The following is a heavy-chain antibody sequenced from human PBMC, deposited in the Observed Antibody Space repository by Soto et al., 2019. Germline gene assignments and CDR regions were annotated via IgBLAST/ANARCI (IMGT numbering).Heavy chain of an antibody. CDR3: ARAKVLRNTMIVVVIPGYYYGMDV. J-gene: IGHJ6*02. Sequence: GASVKVSCKASGYTFTSYDINWVRQATGQGLEWMGWMNPNSGNTGYAQKFQGRVTMTRNTSISTAYMELSSLRSEDTAVYYCARAKVLRNTMIVVVIPGYYYGMDVWGQGTTVTVSS. CDR2: MNPNSGNT. CDR1: GYTFTSYD. V-gene: IGHV1-8*01. D-gene: IGHD3-22*01.